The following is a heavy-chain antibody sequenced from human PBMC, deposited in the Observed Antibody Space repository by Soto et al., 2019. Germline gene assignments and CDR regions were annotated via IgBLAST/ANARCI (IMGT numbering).Heavy chain of an antibody. J-gene: IGHJ4*02. D-gene: IGHD5-12*01. CDR3: AREVSKYSGYDFDY. Sequence: EVQLVESGGGLVKPGGSLRLSCAAPGFTFSSYSMNWVRQAPGKGLEWVSSISSSSSYIYYADSVKGRFTISRDNAKNSLYLQMNRLRAEDTAVYYCAREVSKYSGYDFDYWGQGTLVTVSS. CDR1: GFTFSSYS. CDR2: ISSSSSYI. V-gene: IGHV3-21*01.